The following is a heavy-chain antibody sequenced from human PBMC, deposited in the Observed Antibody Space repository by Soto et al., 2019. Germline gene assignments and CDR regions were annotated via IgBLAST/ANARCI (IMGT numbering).Heavy chain of an antibody. CDR3: ARVPDR. CDR2: IYHSGST. J-gene: IGHJ5*02. V-gene: IGHV4-30-2*01. CDR1: CLSILSRVYS. Sequence: SETLSLTCAFPCLSILSRVYSWSWIRQPPGKGLEWIGYIYHSGSTYYNPSLKSRVTISVDRSKNQFSLKLSSVTAADTAVYYCARVPDRWGQGTLVTVS. D-gene: IGHD2-2*01.